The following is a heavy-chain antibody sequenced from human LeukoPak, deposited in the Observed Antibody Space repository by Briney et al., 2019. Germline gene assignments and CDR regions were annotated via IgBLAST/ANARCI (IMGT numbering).Heavy chain of an antibody. CDR1: GYTFTSNY. J-gene: IGHJ4*02. D-gene: IGHD5-24*01. CDR3: ARLRWLQFNRYFDY. Sequence: ASVKVSCKASGYTFTSNYIHWVRQAPGQGLEWMGMIYPRDGSTSYAQKFQGRVTVTRDTSTSTVHMELSGLRPEDTAVYYCARLRWLQFNRYFDYWGQGTPVTVSS. V-gene: IGHV1-46*01. CDR2: IYPRDGST.